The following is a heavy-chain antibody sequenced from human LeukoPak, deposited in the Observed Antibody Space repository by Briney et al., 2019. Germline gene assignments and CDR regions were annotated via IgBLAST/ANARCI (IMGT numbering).Heavy chain of an antibody. CDR3: ARRSVSYYFDAFDI. D-gene: IGHD1-26*01. V-gene: IGHV3-7*01. J-gene: IGHJ3*02. Sequence: GGSLRLSCAASGSTFSSYWMSWVRQAPGKGLEWVANIKQDGSEKYYVDSVKGRFTISRDNAKNSMYPQMNSLRAEDTAEYYCARRSVSYYFDAFDIWGQGTMVTVSS. CDR2: IKQDGSEK. CDR1: GSTFSSYW.